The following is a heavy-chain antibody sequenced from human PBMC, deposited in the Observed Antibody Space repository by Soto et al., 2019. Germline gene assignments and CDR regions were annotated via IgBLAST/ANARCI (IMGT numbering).Heavy chain of an antibody. CDR1: GFTFSFYP. J-gene: IGHJ4*02. CDR2: ISSSAGTT. Sequence: GGSLRLSCAASGFTFSFYPMSWVRQAPGKGLEWVSGISSSAGTTYYADPVKGRFTISRDNSKNTLYLQMDSLRAEDTAVYYCAKGTYYYGSAPYYFDYWGQGTLVTVSS. V-gene: IGHV3-23*01. D-gene: IGHD3-10*01. CDR3: AKGTYYYGSAPYYFDY.